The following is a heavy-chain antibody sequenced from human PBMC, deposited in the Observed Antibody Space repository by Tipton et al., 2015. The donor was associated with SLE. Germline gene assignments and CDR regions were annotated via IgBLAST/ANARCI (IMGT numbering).Heavy chain of an antibody. CDR3: AKGKGDGSGSYY. D-gene: IGHD3-10*01. V-gene: IGHV3-23*01. Sequence: SLRLSCAASGFTFSNAWMSWVRQAPGKGLEWVSAISGSGGSTYYADSVKGRVTISRDNSKNTLYLQMNSLRAEDTAVYYCAKGKGDGSGSYYWGQGTLVTVSS. J-gene: IGHJ4*02. CDR2: ISGSGGST. CDR1: GFTFSNAW.